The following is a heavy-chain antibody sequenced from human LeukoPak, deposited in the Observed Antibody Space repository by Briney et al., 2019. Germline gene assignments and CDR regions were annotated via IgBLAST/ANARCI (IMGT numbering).Heavy chain of an antibody. CDR2: ISSSGSTI. CDR3: AKSFSQWPAYDAFDI. CDR1: GFTFSSYS. D-gene: IGHD6-19*01. Sequence: PGGSLRLSCAASGFTFSSYSMNWVRQAPGKGLEWVSYISSSGSTIYYADSVKGRFTISRDNSKDTLYLQMNSLRAEDTAVYYCAKSFSQWPAYDAFDIWGQGTMVTVSS. V-gene: IGHV3-48*04. J-gene: IGHJ3*02.